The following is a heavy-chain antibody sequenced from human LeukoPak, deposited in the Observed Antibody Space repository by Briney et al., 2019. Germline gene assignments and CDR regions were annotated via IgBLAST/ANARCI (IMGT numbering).Heavy chain of an antibody. CDR2: IYHSGST. Sequence: SETLSLTCAVYGGSLSGYYWTWIRQSPGKGLEWIGYIYHSGSTYYNPSLKSRVTISVDRSKNQFSLKLSSVTAADTAVYYCASTKAVAGTGWFDPWGQGTLVTVSS. V-gene: IGHV4-34*01. CDR1: GGSLSGYY. J-gene: IGHJ5*02. CDR3: ASTKAVAGTGWFDP. D-gene: IGHD6-19*01.